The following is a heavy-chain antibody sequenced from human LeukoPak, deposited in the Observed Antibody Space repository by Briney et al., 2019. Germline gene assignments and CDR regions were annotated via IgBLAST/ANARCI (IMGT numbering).Heavy chain of an antibody. V-gene: IGHV1-46*02. CDR1: GDILNSYH. Sequence: GASVKVSCTASGDILNSYHIHWVRQAPGQGLEWMGIIKHSGGSTTYAQKFQGRVPMTRDTSISTAYMELSRLRSDDTAVYYCARDSAGMVWICSSTSCPNGMDVWGQGTTVTVSS. CDR3: ARDSAGMVWICSSTSCPNGMDV. J-gene: IGHJ6*02. D-gene: IGHD2-2*01. CDR2: IKHSGGST.